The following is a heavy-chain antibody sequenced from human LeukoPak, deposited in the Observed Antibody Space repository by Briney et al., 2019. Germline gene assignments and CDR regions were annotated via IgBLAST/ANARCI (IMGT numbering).Heavy chain of an antibody. D-gene: IGHD3-22*01. Sequence: SQTRSLTCAVSGGSISSGGYSWSWIRQPPGKGLEWIGYIYHSGSTYYNPSLKSRVTISVDRSKNQFSLKLSSVTAADTAVYYCARGTNYYDSSGYYYFDYWGQGTLVTVSS. CDR3: ARGTNYYDSSGYYYFDY. J-gene: IGHJ4*02. V-gene: IGHV4-30-2*01. CDR2: IYHSGST. CDR1: GGSISSGGYS.